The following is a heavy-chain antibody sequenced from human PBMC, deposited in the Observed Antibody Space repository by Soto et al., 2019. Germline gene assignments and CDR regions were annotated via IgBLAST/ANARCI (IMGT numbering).Heavy chain of an antibody. CDR3: ARNDFWSGYYTAGGYYYGMDV. J-gene: IGHJ6*02. CDR2: INHSGST. Sequence: SETLSLTXAVYGGSFSGYYWSWIRQPPGKGLEWIGEINHSGSTNYNPSLKSRVTISVDTSKNQFSLKLSSVTAADTAVYYCARNDFWSGYYTAGGYYYGMDVWGQGTTVTVSS. D-gene: IGHD3-3*01. CDR1: GGSFSGYY. V-gene: IGHV4-34*01.